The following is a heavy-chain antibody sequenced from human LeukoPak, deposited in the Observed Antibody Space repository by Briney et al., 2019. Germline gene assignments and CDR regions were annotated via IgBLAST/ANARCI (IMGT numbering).Heavy chain of an antibody. V-gene: IGHV4-30-2*01. Sequence: ASETRSLTCAASGGSISSGGYSWSWIRQPPGKGREWVGYMYHSGSTYYNPSLKSRVAISVDRSKNQCSLKLSSVTAADTAVYYCARGGYYGSGSYYKNPRGYYFDYWGQGTLVTVSS. CDR3: ARGGYYGSGSYYKNPRGYYFDY. CDR1: GGSISSGGYS. D-gene: IGHD3-10*01. J-gene: IGHJ4*02. CDR2: MYHSGST.